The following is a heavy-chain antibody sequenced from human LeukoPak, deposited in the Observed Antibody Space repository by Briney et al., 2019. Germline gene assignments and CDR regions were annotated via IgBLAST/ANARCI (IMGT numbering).Heavy chain of an antibody. V-gene: IGHV1-69*01. J-gene: IGHJ5*02. Sequence: SVKVSCKASGGTFSSYAISWVRQAPGQGLEWMGGIIPIFGTANYVQKFQGRVTITADESTSTAYMELSSLRSEDTAVYYCARDGTLTMVRGVIHLNWFDPWGQGTLVTVSS. CDR1: GGTFSSYA. D-gene: IGHD3-10*01. CDR3: ARDGTLTMVRGVIHLNWFDP. CDR2: IIPIFGTA.